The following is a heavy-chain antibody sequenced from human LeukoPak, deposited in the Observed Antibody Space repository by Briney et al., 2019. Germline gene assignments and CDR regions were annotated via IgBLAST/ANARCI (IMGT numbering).Heavy chain of an antibody. CDR1: GFTFSDYY. CDR2: ISYDGTKR. Sequence: GGSLRLSCAASGFTFSDYYMSWIRQAPGKGLEWVAVISYDGTKRYYQDSVKGRFTISRDNSKNTLYLQVSSLRPEDTAVYYCARDLVSGSYGGWFDPRGQGTLVTVSS. V-gene: IGHV3-30*03. CDR3: ARDLVSGSYGGWFDP. D-gene: IGHD1-26*01. J-gene: IGHJ5*02.